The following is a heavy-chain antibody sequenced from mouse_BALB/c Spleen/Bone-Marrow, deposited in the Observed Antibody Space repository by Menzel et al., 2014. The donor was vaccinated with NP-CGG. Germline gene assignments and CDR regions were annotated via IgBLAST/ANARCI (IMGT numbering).Heavy chain of an antibody. J-gene: IGHJ4*01. V-gene: IGHV3-2*02. CDR3: ARRNWVYYAMDY. CDR1: GYSVTSDYA. CDR2: ISYSGST. D-gene: IGHD4-1*01. Sequence: ESGPGLVKPSQSLSLTCTVTGYSVTSDYAWNWIRQSPGNKLEWMGYISYSGSTSYNPSLKSRISITRDTSKNQFFLQLNSVTSEDTATYYCARRNWVYYAMDYWGQGTSVTVSS.